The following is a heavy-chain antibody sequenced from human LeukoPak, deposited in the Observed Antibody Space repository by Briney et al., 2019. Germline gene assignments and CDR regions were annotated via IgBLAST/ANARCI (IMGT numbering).Heavy chain of an antibody. J-gene: IGHJ3*02. CDR2: ISSSSTYI. CDR3: ARNRYGSSLDAFDI. CDR1: GFTFSSYS. V-gene: IGHV3-21*01. Sequence: GGSLRLSCAASGFTFSSYSMNWVRQAPGKGLEWVSSISSSSTYIYYADSVKGRFTISRDNAKNSLHLQMNSLRAEDTAVYYCARNRYGSSLDAFDIWGQGTVVTVSS. D-gene: IGHD6-13*01.